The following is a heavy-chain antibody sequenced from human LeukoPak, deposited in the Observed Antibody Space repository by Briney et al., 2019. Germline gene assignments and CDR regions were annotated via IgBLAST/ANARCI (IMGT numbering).Heavy chain of an antibody. Sequence: SETLSLTCSVYSGSFNCYYWRWLRQPPGKGLEWIEEINHSGSTNYYPSLKSRVTISVDTSNNQFSLRLSSVTAADTAVYYCAGGRRDAYNYNYWGQGTLVTVSS. J-gene: IGHJ4*02. CDR1: SGSFNCYY. CDR2: INHSGST. D-gene: IGHD5-24*01. CDR3: AGGRRDAYNYNY. V-gene: IGHV4-34*01.